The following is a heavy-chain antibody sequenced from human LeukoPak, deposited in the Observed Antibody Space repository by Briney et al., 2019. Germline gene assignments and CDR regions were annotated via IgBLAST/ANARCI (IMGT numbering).Heavy chain of an antibody. CDR2: ITGISTST. CDR1: GITFTSYG. J-gene: IGHJ4*02. CDR3: ARRAGAYSHPFDY. D-gene: IGHD4/OR15-4a*01. V-gene: IGHV3-23*01. Sequence: GGSLRLSCAASGITFTSYGMSWVRQAPGKGLEWVSTITGISTSTYDADSVKGRFTISRDNSKNTLYLQMNSLRAEDTAVYYCARRAGAYSHPFDYWGQGTLVTVSS.